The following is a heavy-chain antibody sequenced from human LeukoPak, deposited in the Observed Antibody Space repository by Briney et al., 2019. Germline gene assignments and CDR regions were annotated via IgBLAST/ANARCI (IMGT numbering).Heavy chain of an antibody. Sequence: AETLSLTCTGSADSIRSYYWSWIRQLPGKGLEWFAYHYSSVHNHHSPSLKSRVATSVDTSKNQLSLKLNTVTAADAAGYYCARAGQAYSFDHWGQGTLVTVSS. CDR2: HYSSVHN. CDR1: ADSIRSYY. J-gene: IGHJ4*02. V-gene: IGHV4-59*01. CDR3: ARAGQAYSFDH. D-gene: IGHD4-11*01.